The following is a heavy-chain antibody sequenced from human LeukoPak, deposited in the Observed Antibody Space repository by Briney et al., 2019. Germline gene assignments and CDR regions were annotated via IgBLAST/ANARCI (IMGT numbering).Heavy chain of an antibody. CDR2: IDPDDSDT. J-gene: IGHJ4*02. CDR1: GYIFTNYW. CDR3: ARHSTSGWTQLDY. V-gene: IGHV5-51*01. D-gene: IGHD6-19*01. Sequence: GESLKISCKDSGYIFTNYWIAWVRQMLGKGLEWMGIIDPDDSDTKYSPSFRGQVTMSVDKSISTAYLEWSSLQASDTAIYYCARHSTSGWTQLDYWGQGTLVSVSS.